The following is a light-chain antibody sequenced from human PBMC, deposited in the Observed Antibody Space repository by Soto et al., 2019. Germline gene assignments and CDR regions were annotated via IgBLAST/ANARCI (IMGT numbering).Light chain of an antibody. CDR3: QQYGSSPQT. J-gene: IGKJ1*01. CDR2: GAS. CDR1: QSVTSSY. Sequence: ESVLTQSPGTLSLSPGESATLSCRASQSVTSSYLAWYQQKPGQAPRLLIYGASSRATGIPDRFSGSGSGTDFTLTISRLEPEDFAVYYCQQYGSSPQTFGQGTKVEIK. V-gene: IGKV3-20*01.